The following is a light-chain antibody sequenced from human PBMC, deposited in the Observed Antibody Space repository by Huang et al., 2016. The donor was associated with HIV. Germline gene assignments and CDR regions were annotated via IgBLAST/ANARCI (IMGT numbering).Light chain of an antibody. J-gene: IGKJ5*01. CDR3: MQSIQLPVT. Sequence: DIVMNQTPLSLSVTPGQPASISCKSSQSLVHNDGKTYFYWYLQKPGQPPHLRLYEVSNRFSGVPDRFSGSGSRTDFTMKISRVEAEDVGVYYCMQSIQLPVTFGQGTRLEIK. V-gene: IGKV2D-29*01. CDR1: QSLVHNDGKTY. CDR2: EVS.